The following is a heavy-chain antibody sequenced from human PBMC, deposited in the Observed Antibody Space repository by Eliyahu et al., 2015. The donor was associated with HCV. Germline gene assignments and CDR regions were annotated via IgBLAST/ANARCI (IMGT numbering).Heavy chain of an antibody. CDR1: GFIFXDYP. Sequence: QVRLVESGGGVVQPGRSLRLSCAAXGFIFXDYPXHWVRQAPGKGLEWVAVTSKDGHSEYFLSSVEGRFTISRDNSNNRLYLEMNSLRDEDTGVYYCARERQRGPFSDKDLYGIDYWGQGTVVTVSS. V-gene: IGHV3-30*04. D-gene: IGHD1-1*01. CDR3: ARERQRGPFSDKDLYGIDY. J-gene: IGHJ4*02. CDR2: TSKDGHSE.